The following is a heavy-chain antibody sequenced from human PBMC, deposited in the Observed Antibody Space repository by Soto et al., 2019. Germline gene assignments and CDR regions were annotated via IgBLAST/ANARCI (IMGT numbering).Heavy chain of an antibody. J-gene: IGHJ4*02. V-gene: IGHV3-23*01. Sequence: GGSLRLSCAASGFTFSSYAMSWVRQAPGKGLEWVSAISGSGGSTYYADSVKGRFTISRDNSKNTLYLQMNSLRAEDTAVYYCAKWNRELRVVPAAILPPAPYFDYWGQGTLVTVSS. CDR3: AKWNRELRVVPAAILPPAPYFDY. D-gene: IGHD2-2*01. CDR2: ISGSGGST. CDR1: GFTFSSYA.